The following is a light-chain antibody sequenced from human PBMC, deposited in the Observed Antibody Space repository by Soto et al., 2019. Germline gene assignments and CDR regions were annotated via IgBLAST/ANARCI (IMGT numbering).Light chain of an antibody. CDR3: LQDYNYPYT. V-gene: IGKV3-20*01. CDR1: QSVSSSY. J-gene: IGKJ2*01. CDR2: SAS. Sequence: EIVLTQSPGTLSLSPGERATLSCRASQSVSSSYLAWYQQKPGQAPRFLIYSASSRATGIPDRFSGSGSGTDFTLTISRLEPEDFATYYCLQDYNYPYTFGQGTKLEIK.